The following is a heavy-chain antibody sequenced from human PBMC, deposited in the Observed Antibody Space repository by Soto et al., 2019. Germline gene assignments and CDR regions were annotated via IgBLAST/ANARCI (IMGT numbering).Heavy chain of an antibody. J-gene: IGHJ3*02. CDR3: ARETGTTLWHDAFDI. V-gene: IGHV1-69*13. CDR2: IIPIFGTA. D-gene: IGHD1-7*01. Sequence: GASVKVSCKASGGTFSSYAISWVRQAPGQGLEWMGGIIPIFGTANYAQKFQGRVTITADESTSTAYMELSSLRSEDTAVYYCARETGTTLWHDAFDIWGQGTMVTVSS. CDR1: GGTFSSYA.